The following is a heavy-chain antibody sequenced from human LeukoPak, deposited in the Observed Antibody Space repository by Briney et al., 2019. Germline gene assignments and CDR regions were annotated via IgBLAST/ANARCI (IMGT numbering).Heavy chain of an antibody. V-gene: IGHV3-21*01. J-gene: IGHJ5*02. D-gene: IGHD6-13*01. CDR2: ITTGSSYI. CDR3: VRDPAAAGTVWFDP. Sequence: PGGSLRLSCAASGFTFSSYAMNWVRQAPGKGLEWVSSITTGSSYIYYADSVKGRFTISRDNAKNSLHLQMNNLRAEDTAVYHCVRDPAAAGTVWFDPWGQGTLVTVSS. CDR1: GFTFSSYA.